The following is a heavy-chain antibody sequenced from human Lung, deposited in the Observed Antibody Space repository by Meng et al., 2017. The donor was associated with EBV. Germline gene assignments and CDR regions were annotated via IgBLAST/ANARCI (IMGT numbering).Heavy chain of an antibody. J-gene: IGHJ4*02. V-gene: IGHV4-34*02. D-gene: IGHD2-15*01. CDR3: ARGRQIGWQGGDFAY. Sequence: QGRLQQWGAGLLKPSATLSLRCAFSGGSFRGYYWSWIRQSPERGLEWIGEINHSGRTNYNPSLKSRVTISVDTSKNQFSLNLSSVTAADTAVYYCARGRQIGWQGGDFAYWSQGTLVTVSS. CDR2: INHSGRT. CDR1: GGSFRGYY.